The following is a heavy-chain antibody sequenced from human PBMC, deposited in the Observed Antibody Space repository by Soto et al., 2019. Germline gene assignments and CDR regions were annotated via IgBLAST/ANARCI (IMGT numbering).Heavy chain of an antibody. V-gene: IGHV1-18*04. Sequence: ASVKVSCKASGYTFTSYGISWVRQAPGQGLEWMGWISAYNGNTNYAQKLQGRVTMTTDTSTSTAYMEPRSLRSDDTAVYYCARDRTTVTTFARMRYYYYGMDVWGQGTTVTVSS. J-gene: IGHJ6*02. CDR2: ISAYNGNT. CDR3: ARDRTTVTTFARMRYYYYGMDV. D-gene: IGHD4-4*01. CDR1: GYTFTSYG.